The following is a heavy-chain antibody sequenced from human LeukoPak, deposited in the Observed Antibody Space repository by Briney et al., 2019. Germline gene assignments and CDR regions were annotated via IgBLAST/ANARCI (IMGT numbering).Heavy chain of an antibody. D-gene: IGHD3-16*01. CDR3: ARALRMITFGGVTSYWYFDL. V-gene: IGHV4-4*07. Sequence: SETLSLTCTVSGGSISTYYWSWIRQPAGKGLEWIGRIYISGSTNYNPSLKSRVTMSVDTSQNQFSLHLSSVTAADTAVYYCARALRMITFGGVTSYWYFDLWGRGTLVTVSS. CDR1: GGSISTYY. CDR2: IYISGST. J-gene: IGHJ2*01.